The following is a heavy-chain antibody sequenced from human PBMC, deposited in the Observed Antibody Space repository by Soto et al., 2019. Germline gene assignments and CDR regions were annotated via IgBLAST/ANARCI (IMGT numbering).Heavy chain of an antibody. V-gene: IGHV3-64D*06. D-gene: IGHD6-6*01. CDR2: ISSNGDST. Sequence: GGSLRLSCSASGFTFSMFSMHWVRQAPGKGLEYVSGISSNGDSTYYADSVKGRFTISRDNSKNTLYLQMSSLRAVDTAVYYCARENSRISPRLFQHWGHGTLVTVSS. J-gene: IGHJ1*01. CDR3: ARENSRISPRLFQH. CDR1: GFTFSMFS.